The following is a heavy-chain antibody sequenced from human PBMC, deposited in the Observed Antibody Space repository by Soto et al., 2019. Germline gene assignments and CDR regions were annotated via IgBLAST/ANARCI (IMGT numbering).Heavy chain of an antibody. V-gene: IGHV3-74*01. J-gene: IGHJ4*02. Sequence: ESGGGLVQPGGSLRLSCVASGFTFDSHWMHWVRQAPGEGVVWVSRIKTDGYAAAYADSVKGRFTNSRDNTKNTVYLQMNSLRAEDTAVYFCVRESGVAADCWGQGTLVTVSS. CDR2: IKTDGYAA. CDR3: VRESGVAADC. CDR1: GFTFDSHW. D-gene: IGHD6-19*01.